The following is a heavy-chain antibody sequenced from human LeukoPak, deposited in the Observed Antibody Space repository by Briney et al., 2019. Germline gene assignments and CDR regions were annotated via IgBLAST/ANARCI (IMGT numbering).Heavy chain of an antibody. Sequence: GRSLRLSCAASGFTFSTYGMHWVRQAPGKGLEWVAVISYDGNNKYYADSVRGRFTISRDNSKNTLYLQMNSLRAEDTAVYYCASGSPIDYWGQGTLVTVSS. CDR2: ISYDGNNK. CDR1: GFTFSTYG. J-gene: IGHJ4*02. V-gene: IGHV3-30*03. D-gene: IGHD3-10*01. CDR3: ASGSPIDY.